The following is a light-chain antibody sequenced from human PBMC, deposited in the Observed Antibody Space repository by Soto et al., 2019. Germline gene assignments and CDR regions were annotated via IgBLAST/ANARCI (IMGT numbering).Light chain of an antibody. V-gene: IGKV1-17*03. J-gene: IGKJ1*01. CDR1: QGIDNY. CDR3: LQHHSYPRT. Sequence: DIQMTQSPSAMSASVGDRVTITCRASQGIDNYLAWFQQKPGKVPKGLIYTASRLQSGVPPRFSGSGSGTEFTLTISSLQPEDFATYYCLQHHSYPRTFGQGTKVEI. CDR2: TAS.